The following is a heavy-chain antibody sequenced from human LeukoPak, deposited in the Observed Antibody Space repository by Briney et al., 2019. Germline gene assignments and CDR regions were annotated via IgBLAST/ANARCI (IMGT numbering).Heavy chain of an antibody. D-gene: IGHD1/OR15-1a*01. Sequence: SETLSLTCTVSDGSINTGDYYWNWLRQPPGKGLEWIGYIYYSGSTYYNPSLKRRLTVSIDTSKNQFSLNLKSVSAADPAVYWCARGTSRATLTALDSWGQGNLVTVSS. CDR2: IYYSGST. V-gene: IGHV4-30-4*01. CDR1: DGSINTGDYY. J-gene: IGHJ4*02. CDR3: ARGTSRATLTALDS.